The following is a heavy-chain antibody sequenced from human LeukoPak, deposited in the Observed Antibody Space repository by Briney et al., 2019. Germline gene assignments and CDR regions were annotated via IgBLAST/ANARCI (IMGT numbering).Heavy chain of an antibody. V-gene: IGHV4-61*02. J-gene: IGHJ4*02. Sequence: SQTLSLTCTVSGGSISSRSYYWGSSRPPAGKGREWIRRIYTSGSTNYNLSLKSPATTSEDTSKNHYSLMLSSVTAADTAVYYCAREDYYHDTSGYGTSLDSWGQGSLVTVSS. CDR2: IYTSGST. CDR1: GGSISSRSYY. CDR3: AREDYYHDTSGYGTSLDS. D-gene: IGHD3-22*01.